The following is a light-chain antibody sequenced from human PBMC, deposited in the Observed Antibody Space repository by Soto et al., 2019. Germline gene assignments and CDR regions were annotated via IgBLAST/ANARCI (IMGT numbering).Light chain of an antibody. CDR2: DTS. V-gene: IGKV3D-20*01. J-gene: IGKJ1*01. CDR3: QQYGSSPS. CDR1: QRVSGGF. Sequence: DIVLTRSPATLSLSPGERVTLYCGASQRVSGGFLAWCQQKPGLAPRLILYDTSFRATGIPDRFSGSGSGTAFTLTISRLDPDDFAVYYCQQYGSSPSFGQGTKVDIK.